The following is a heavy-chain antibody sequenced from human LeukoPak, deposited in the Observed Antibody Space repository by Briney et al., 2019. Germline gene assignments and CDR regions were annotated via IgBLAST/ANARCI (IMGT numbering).Heavy chain of an antibody. Sequence: GGSLRLSCAASGFTFSSYGMHWVRQAPGKGLEWVAVISYDGSNKYYADSVKGRFTISRDNSKNALYLQMNSLRAEDTAVYYCAKDRRALYSIAAAGTFDYWGQGTLVTVSS. D-gene: IGHD6-13*01. CDR2: ISYDGSNK. V-gene: IGHV3-30*18. J-gene: IGHJ4*02. CDR3: AKDRRALYSIAAAGTFDY. CDR1: GFTFSSYG.